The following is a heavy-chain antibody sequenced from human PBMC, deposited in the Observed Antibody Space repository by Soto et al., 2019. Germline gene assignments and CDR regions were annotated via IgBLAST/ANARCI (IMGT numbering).Heavy chain of an antibody. D-gene: IGHD3-22*01. CDR3: ARQIYDSDTGPNFQYYFDS. V-gene: IGHV5-10-1*01. Sequence: GESLKISCKGSGYSFAGYWITWVRQKPGKGLEWMGRIDPSDSQTYCSPSFRGHVTISVTKSITTVFLQWSSLRASDTAMYYCARQIYDSDTGPNFQYYFDSWGQGTPVTVSS. CDR1: GYSFAGYW. CDR2: IDPSDSQT. J-gene: IGHJ4*02.